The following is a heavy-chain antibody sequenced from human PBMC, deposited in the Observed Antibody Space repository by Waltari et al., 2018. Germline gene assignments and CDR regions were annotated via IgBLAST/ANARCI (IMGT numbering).Heavy chain of an antibody. CDR2: IYTSGST. CDR3: ARDIVVVPAATPGDYYYYGMDV. D-gene: IGHD2-2*01. J-gene: IGHJ6*02. CDR1: GGSISSYY. V-gene: IGHV4-4*07. Sequence: QVQLQESGPGLVKPSETLSLTCTVSGGSISSYYWSWIRQPAGKGLEWIGRIYTSGSTNYNPSLKSRVTISVDKSKNQFSLKLSSVTAADTAVYYCARDIVVVPAATPGDYYYYGMDVWGQGTTVTVSS.